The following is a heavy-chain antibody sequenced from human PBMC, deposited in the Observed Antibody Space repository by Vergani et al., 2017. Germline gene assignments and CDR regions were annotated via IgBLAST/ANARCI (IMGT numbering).Heavy chain of an antibody. Sequence: VQLVESGGGVVQPGGSLRLSCAASGFTFSSYWMHWVRQAPGKGLVWVSRINSDGSSTSYADSVKGRFTISRDNAKNTLYLQMNSLRAEDTAVYYCARAQFSSWYTSFDYWGQGTLVTVSS. J-gene: IGHJ4*02. CDR3: ARAQFSSWYTSFDY. D-gene: IGHD6-13*01. CDR2: INSDGSST. CDR1: GFTFSSYW. V-gene: IGHV3-74*02.